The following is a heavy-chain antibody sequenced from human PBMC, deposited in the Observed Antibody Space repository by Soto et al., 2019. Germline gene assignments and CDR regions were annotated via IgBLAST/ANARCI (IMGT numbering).Heavy chain of an antibody. Sequence: SETLSLTCTVSGGSISSYYWSWIRQPPGKGLEWIGYIYYSGSTNYNPSLKSRVTISVDTSKNQFSLKLSSVTAADTAVYYCSGAGDYGGGYTLDYWGQGTLVTVSS. CDR3: SGAGDYGGGYTLDY. CDR1: GGSISSYY. CDR2: IYYSGST. J-gene: IGHJ4*02. D-gene: IGHD2-2*02. V-gene: IGHV4-59*01.